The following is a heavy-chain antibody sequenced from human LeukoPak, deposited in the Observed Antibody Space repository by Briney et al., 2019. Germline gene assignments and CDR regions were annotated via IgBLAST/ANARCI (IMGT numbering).Heavy chain of an antibody. V-gene: IGHV3-11*06. CDR3: ARETPDSSGWD. J-gene: IGHJ4*02. Sequence: GRFTISRDNAKNSLFLQMNSLKAEDTAVYYCARETPDSSGWDWGQGTPVTVSS. D-gene: IGHD6-19*01.